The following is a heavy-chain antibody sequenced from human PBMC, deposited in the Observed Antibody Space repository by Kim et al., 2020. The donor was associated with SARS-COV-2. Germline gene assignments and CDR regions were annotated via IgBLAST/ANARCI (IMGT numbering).Heavy chain of an antibody. CDR1: GFTFSSYS. CDR2: ISSSSSYI. Sequence: RGSLRLSCAASGFTFSSYSMNWVRQAPGKGLEWVSSISSSSSYIYYADSVKGRFTISRDNAKNSLYLQMNSLRAEDTAVYYCARDRGYSGSSGYWGQGTLVTVSS. D-gene: IGHD1-26*01. CDR3: ARDRGYSGSSGY. V-gene: IGHV3-21*01. J-gene: IGHJ4*02.